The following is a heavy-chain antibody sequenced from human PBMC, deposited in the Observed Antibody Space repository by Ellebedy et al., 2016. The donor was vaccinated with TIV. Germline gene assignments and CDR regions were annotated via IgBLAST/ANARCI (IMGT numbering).Heavy chain of an antibody. CDR3: ARAAYDAVAGTLFDY. CDR1: GYTFTTYY. CDR2: INPSGGRT. J-gene: IGHJ4*02. Sequence: ASVKVSXXASGYTFTTYYMHWVRQAPGQGLEWMGIINPSGGRTSYAQKFQGRVTMTRDTSTSTVYMKLSSLRSEDTAVYYCARAAYDAVAGTLFDYWGQGTLVTVSS. D-gene: IGHD6-19*01. V-gene: IGHV1-46*01.